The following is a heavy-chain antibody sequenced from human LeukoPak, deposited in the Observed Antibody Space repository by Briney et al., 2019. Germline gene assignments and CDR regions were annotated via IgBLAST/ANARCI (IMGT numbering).Heavy chain of an antibody. Sequence: GGSLRLSCAASGFTFSSYGMHWVRQAPGKGLEWVAFIRYDGSNKYYADSVKGRFTISRDNSKNTLYLQMNSLRAEDTAVYYCASGTFYYDSSGYPKDVWGQGTTVTVSS. D-gene: IGHD3-22*01. V-gene: IGHV3-30*02. CDR1: GFTFSSYG. CDR2: IRYDGSNK. CDR3: ASGTFYYDSSGYPKDV. J-gene: IGHJ6*02.